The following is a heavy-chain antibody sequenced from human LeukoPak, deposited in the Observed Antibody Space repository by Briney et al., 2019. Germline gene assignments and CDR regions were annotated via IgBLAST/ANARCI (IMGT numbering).Heavy chain of an antibody. CDR1: GYRFNVYD. J-gene: IGHJ3*01. Sequence: GASVKVSCKTSGYRFNVYDILWVRQAPGHGLVYVGWISTYTGRANYAQKFQGRVSMITDTSTSTAYLELTNLTSSDTGLYYCARADGTNSGTNAFDVWGLGTMVTVAS. CDR3: ARADGTNSGTNAFDV. CDR2: ISTYTGRA. V-gene: IGHV1-18*01. D-gene: IGHD4-23*01.